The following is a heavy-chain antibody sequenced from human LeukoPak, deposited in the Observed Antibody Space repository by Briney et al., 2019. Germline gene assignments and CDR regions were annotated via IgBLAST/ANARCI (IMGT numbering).Heavy chain of an antibody. V-gene: IGHV1-69*13. CDR1: GYTFTSYD. J-gene: IGHJ4*02. CDR2: IIAIFGAA. CDR3: ATHRGYSYGYIFEY. Sequence: GASVKVSCKASGYTFTSYDINWVRQAPGQGLEWLGGIIAIFGAANYAQKFQGRVTIIADESTSTAFMELSSLRSEDTAVYYCATHRGYSYGYIFEYWGQGTLVTVSS. D-gene: IGHD5-18*01.